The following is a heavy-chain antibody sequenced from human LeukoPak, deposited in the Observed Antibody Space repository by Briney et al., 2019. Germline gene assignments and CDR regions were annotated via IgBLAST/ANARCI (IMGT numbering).Heavy chain of an antibody. CDR1: GFTFSSSE. CDR3: GRGNKSFDP. CDR2: ITSSSRTI. Sequence: GGSLRLSCVASGFTFSSSEMNWVRQAPGKGLEWISYITSSSRTIWYADSVKGRFTISRDNAKNSLYLQMNGLRDDDTAVYYCGRGNKSFDPWGQGTLVTVSS. J-gene: IGHJ5*02. V-gene: IGHV3-48*03.